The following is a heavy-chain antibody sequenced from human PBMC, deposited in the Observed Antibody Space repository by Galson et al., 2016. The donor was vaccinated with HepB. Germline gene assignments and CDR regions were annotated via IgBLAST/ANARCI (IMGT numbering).Heavy chain of an antibody. J-gene: IGHJ4*02. CDR2: IYSDDNT. CDR3: ARLSLIVAAFDY. CDR1: GLSVSSNY. V-gene: IGHV3-53*01. D-gene: IGHD6-13*01. Sequence: SLRLSCAASGLSVSSNYMTWVRQAPGKGLEWVSLIYSDDNTYYADSVKGRFTISRDNSKNTLYLQMNSLRAEDTAVYYCARLSLIVAAFDYWSQGTLVTVSS.